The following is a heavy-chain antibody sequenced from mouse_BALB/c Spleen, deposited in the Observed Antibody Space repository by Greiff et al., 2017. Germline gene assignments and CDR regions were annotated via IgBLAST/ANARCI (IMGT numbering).Heavy chain of an antibody. V-gene: IGHV4-1*02. J-gene: IGHJ4*01. Sequence: EVKLLESGGGLVQPGGSLKLSCAASGFDFSRYWMSWVRQAPGKGLEWIGEINPDSSTINYTPSLKDKFIISRDNAQNTLYLQMSKVRSEDPALYYGARRGRGYYAMDDWGQGTAVTVSA. CDR1: GFDFSRYW. CDR2: INPDSSTI. CDR3: ARRGRGYYAMDD.